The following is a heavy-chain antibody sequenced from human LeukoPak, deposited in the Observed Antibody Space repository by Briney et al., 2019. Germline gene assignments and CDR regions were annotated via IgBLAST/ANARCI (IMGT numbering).Heavy chain of an antibody. CDR1: GGTFSSYT. D-gene: IGHD3-10*01. V-gene: IGHV1-69*02. Sequence: VKVSCKASGGTFSSYTISWVRQAPGQGLEWMGRIIPILDITNYAQKFQGRVTITAEESTSTANMELSSLKTEDTAVFYCSVRGLIDGGGSYFDYWGQGTLVTVSS. CDR2: IIPILDIT. J-gene: IGHJ4*02. CDR3: SVRGLIDGGGSYFDY.